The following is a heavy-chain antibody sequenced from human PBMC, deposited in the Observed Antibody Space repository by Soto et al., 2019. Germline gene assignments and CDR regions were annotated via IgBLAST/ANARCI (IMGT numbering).Heavy chain of an antibody. J-gene: IGHJ4*02. CDR1: GGSISSSY. CDR3: ARLGSIAADDFDY. CDR2: IYHSGST. D-gene: IGHD6-25*01. Sequence: QVQLQESGPGLVKPSETLSLTCTVSGGSISSSYWSWIRQPPGKGLEWTGYIYHSGSTNYNPSLNGRFXILVDTSKYQVSLKQSSVTAADTAVYYCARLGSIAADDFDYWGQGTLVTVSS. V-gene: IGHV4-59*08.